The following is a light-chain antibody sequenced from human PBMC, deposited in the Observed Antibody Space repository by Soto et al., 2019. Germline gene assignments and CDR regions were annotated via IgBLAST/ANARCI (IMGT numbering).Light chain of an antibody. J-gene: IGKJ4*01. CDR2: KAS. CDR3: QQYNSYPLT. CDR1: QTISSW. V-gene: IGKV1-5*03. Sequence: DIHMTQSPSPLSASVGDSVTINCRASQTISSWLAWYQQKPGKAPNLLIYKASSLESGVPSRFSGSGSGTEFTLTISSLQPDDFATYYCQQYNSYPLTFGGGTKVDIK.